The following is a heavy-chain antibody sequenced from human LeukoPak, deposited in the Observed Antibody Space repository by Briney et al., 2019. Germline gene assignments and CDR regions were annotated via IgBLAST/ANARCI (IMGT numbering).Heavy chain of an antibody. V-gene: IGHV4-59*01. CDR1: GGSISTFY. CDR3: ARVQRITMIVVVMGPSTHYGMDV. D-gene: IGHD3-22*01. J-gene: IGHJ6*02. Sequence: SETLSLTCTVSGGSISTFYWSWIRQPPGKGLEWIGYIDYTASTNYNPSLKSRVTISVDTSKNQFSLKLSSVTAADTAVYYCARVQRITMIVVVMGPSTHYGMDVWGQGTTVTVSS. CDR2: IDYTAST.